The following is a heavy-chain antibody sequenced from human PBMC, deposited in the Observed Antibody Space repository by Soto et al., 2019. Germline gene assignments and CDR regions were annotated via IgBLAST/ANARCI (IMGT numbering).Heavy chain of an antibody. V-gene: IGHV5-51*01. J-gene: IGHJ4*02. D-gene: IGHD2-15*01. CDR3: ARRLGYCSGGSCYAKSLYFDY. CDR1: GYSFTSYW. Sequence: GESLKISCKGSGYSFTSYWIGWVRQMPGKGLEWMGIIYPGDSDTRYSPSFQGQVTISADKSISTAYLQWSSLKASDTAMYYCARRLGYCSGGSCYAKSLYFDYWGQGTLVTVSS. CDR2: IYPGDSDT.